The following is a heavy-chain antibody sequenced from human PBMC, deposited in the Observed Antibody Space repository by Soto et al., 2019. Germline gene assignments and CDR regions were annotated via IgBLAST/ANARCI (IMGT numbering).Heavy chain of an antibody. V-gene: IGHV3-30-3*01. Sequence: QVQLVESGGGVVQPGRSLRLSCAASGFTFSSYAMHWVRQAPGKGLEWVAVISYDGSNKYYADSVKGQFTISRDNSKNTLYLQMNSLRAEDTAVYYCARDAGGNYAFDIWGQGTMVTVSS. CDR1: GFTFSSYA. CDR2: ISYDGSNK. D-gene: IGHD4-4*01. J-gene: IGHJ3*02. CDR3: ARDAGGNYAFDI.